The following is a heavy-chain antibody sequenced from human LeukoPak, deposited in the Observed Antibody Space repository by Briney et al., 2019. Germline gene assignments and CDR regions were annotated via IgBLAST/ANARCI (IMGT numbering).Heavy chain of an antibody. J-gene: IGHJ4*02. CDR1: GGSISSYY. D-gene: IGHD3-10*01. CDR2: IYTSGST. CDR3: ARARTGGDIGEFLYYYFDY. V-gene: IGHV4-4*07. Sequence: SETLSLTCTVSGGSISSYYWSWIRQPAGKGLEWIGRIYTSGSTNYNPSLKSRVTMSVDTSKNQFSLKLSSVTAADTAVYYCARARTGGDIGEFLYYYFDYWGQGTLVTVSS.